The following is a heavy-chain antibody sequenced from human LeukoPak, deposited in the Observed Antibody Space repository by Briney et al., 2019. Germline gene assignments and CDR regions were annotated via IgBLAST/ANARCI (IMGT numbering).Heavy chain of an antibody. D-gene: IGHD6-19*01. V-gene: IGHV3-48*01. Sequence: QPGGSLRLSCAASGFTFSSYSMNWVRQAPGKGLEWVSYISSSSSTIYYADSVKGRFTISRDNAKDTLYLQMNSLRAEDTAVYYCAKDSSLYSGGWYVDYWGQGTLVTVSS. J-gene: IGHJ4*02. CDR1: GFTFSSYS. CDR3: AKDSSLYSGGWYVDY. CDR2: ISSSSSTI.